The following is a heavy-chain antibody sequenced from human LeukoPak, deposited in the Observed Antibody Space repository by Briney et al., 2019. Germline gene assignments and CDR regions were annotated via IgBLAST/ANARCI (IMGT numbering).Heavy chain of an antibody. CDR1: GYTFTGYY. Sequence: ASVKVSCKASGYTFTGYYMHWVRQAPGQGLEWMGWVNPNSGGTNYAQKFQGRVTMTRDTSISTAYMELSRLRSDDTAVYYCARHAGEQLVLGMDVWGPGTTVTVSS. CDR3: ARHAGEQLVLGMDV. CDR2: VNPNSGGT. D-gene: IGHD6-6*01. J-gene: IGHJ6*02. V-gene: IGHV1-2*02.